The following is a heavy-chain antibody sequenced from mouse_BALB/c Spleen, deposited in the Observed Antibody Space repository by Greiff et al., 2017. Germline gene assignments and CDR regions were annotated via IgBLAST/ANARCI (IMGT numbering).Heavy chain of an antibody. D-gene: IGHD1-1*01. CDR1: GYTFTDYY. Sequence: VQLQQSGPELVKPGASVKISCTASGYTFTDYYINWVKQKPGQGLEWIGWIYPGSGNTKYNEKFKGKATLTVDTSSSTAYMQLSSLTSEDTAVYFCARSYYGSSYWFAYWGQGTLVTVSA. CDR3: ARSYYGSSYWFAY. CDR2: IYPGSGNT. V-gene: IGHV1-84*02. J-gene: IGHJ3*01.